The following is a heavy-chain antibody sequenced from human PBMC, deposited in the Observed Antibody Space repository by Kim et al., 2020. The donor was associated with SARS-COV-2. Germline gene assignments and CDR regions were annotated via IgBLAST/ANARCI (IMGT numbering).Heavy chain of an antibody. Sequence: DGREQYEADFVQGRFTISRDNSRNTLYLQMNNLRIDDTALYYCATHSFDYWGQGTPVTVSS. V-gene: IGHV3-30-3*01. J-gene: IGHJ4*02. CDR3: ATHSFDY. CDR2: DGREQ. D-gene: IGHD4-4*01.